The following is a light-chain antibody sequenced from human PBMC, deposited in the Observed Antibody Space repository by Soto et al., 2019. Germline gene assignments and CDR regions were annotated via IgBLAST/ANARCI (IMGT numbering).Light chain of an antibody. CDR2: DAS. CDR3: QQRSNWPLT. V-gene: IGKV3-11*01. J-gene: IGKJ4*01. CDR1: QGVANY. Sequence: EIVLTQSPATLSLSPGERATLSCRASQGVANYLAWYQQRPGQAPRLLIYDASNRATGIPARFRGSGSGTDFTLAISSLEPEDFAVYYCQQRSNWPLTFGGGTKVDIK.